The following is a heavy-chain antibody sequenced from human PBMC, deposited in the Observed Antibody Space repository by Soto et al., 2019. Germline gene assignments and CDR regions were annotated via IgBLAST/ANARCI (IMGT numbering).Heavy chain of an antibody. D-gene: IGHD5-12*01. CDR3: ARGNHRWLQLWYFDL. CDR2: IIPIFGTA. V-gene: IGHV1-69*12. J-gene: IGHJ2*01. CDR1: VGTFSSYT. Sequence: QVQLVQSGAEVKKPGSSVTVCCKASVGTFSSYTISWVRQAPGQGLEWMGGIIPIFGTANYAQKFQGRVTITADESTSTAYMELSSLRSEDTAVYYCARGNHRWLQLWYFDLWGRGTLVTVSS.